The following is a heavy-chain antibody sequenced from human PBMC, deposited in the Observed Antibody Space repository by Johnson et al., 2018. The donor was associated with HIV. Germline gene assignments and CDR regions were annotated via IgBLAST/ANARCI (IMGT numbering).Heavy chain of an antibody. J-gene: IGHJ3*02. Sequence: QVQLVESGEGLVQPGGSLRLSCGASAFTFSSYAMHWVRQAPGKGLEWVALISYDGTNKYYADSVKGRFTISRDNSKNTLYLQMNSLRAEDTALYYCANLYSSSSDAFDIWGQVTMVIVSS. CDR2: ISYDGTNK. V-gene: IGHV3-30-3*01. D-gene: IGHD6-6*01. CDR1: AFTFSSYA. CDR3: ANLYSSSSDAFDI.